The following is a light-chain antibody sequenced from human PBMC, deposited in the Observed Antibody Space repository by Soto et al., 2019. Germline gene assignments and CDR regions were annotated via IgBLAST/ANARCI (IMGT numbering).Light chain of an antibody. CDR3: QSYDNSLSGVV. CDR2: DND. CDR1: SSNIGAGFD. J-gene: IGLJ2*01. V-gene: IGLV1-40*01. Sequence: QSVLTQPPSVSGAPGQRIIISCTGSSSNIGAGFDVHWYQHLPGTAPKLLVYDNDNRPSGLPARFSDSRSGTSASLAITSLQADDEADYYCQSYDNSLSGVVFGGGTKLTFL.